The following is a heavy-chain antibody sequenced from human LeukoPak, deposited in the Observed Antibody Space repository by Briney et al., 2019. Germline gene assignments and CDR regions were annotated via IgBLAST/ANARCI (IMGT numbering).Heavy chain of an antibody. D-gene: IGHD1-20*01. CDR3: AQENNWSFDP. Sequence: SETLSLTCAVYGGCFSGYYWSWIRQPPGKGLEWIGEINHSENTNYNPSLKSRVTISVDTSKNQFSLKLSSVTAADTAVYYCAQENNWSFDPWGQGTLVTVSS. CDR2: INHSENT. V-gene: IGHV4-34*01. CDR1: GGCFSGYY. J-gene: IGHJ5*02.